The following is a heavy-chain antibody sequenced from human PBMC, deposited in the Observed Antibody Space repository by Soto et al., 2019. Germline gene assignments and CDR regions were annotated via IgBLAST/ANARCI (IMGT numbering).Heavy chain of an antibody. D-gene: IGHD5-18*01. CDR1: GFSLRSNGVA. J-gene: IGHJ1*01. V-gene: IGHV4-30-4*01. CDR2: IYYSGST. CDR3: ASNSYRYTFYAY. Sequence: VNPTQTLTLTCSFSGFSLRSNGVAVGWIRQPPGKGLEWIGYIYYSGSTYYNPSLKSRVTISVDTSKNQFSLKLSSVTAADTAVYYFASNSYRYTFYAYRGQRTLVTVSS.